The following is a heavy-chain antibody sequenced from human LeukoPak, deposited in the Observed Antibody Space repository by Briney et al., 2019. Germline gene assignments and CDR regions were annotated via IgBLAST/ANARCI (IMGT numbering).Heavy chain of an antibody. V-gene: IGHV3-23*01. D-gene: IGHD2-21*02. CDR3: AKDRVYCGGDCYSAGDAFDI. CDR1: GFTFSSYA. J-gene: IGHJ3*02. Sequence: GGSLRLSCAASGFTFSSYAMSWVRQAPGKGLEWVSAISGSGGSTYYADSVKGRFTISRDNSKNTLYLQMNSLRAEDTAVYYCAKDRVYCGGDCYSAGDAFDIWGQGTMVTVSS. CDR2: ISGSGGST.